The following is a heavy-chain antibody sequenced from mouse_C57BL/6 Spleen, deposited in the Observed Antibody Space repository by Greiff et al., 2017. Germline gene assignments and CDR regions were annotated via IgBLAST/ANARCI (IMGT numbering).Heavy chain of an antibody. V-gene: IGHV5-6*01. J-gene: IGHJ1*03. CDR3: ARQWVAVATRYFDV. CDR1: GFTFSSYG. Sequence: EVMLVESGGDLVKPGGSLKLSCAASGFTFSSYGMSWVRQTPDKRLEWVATISSGGSYTYYPDSVKGRFTISRDNAKNTLYLQMSSLKSEDTAMYYCARQWVAVATRYFDVWGTGTTVTVSS. CDR2: ISSGGSYT. D-gene: IGHD1-1*01.